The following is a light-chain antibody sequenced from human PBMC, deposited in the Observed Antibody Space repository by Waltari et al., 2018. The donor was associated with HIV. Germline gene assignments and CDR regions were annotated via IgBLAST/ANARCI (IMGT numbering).Light chain of an antibody. CDR2: DAS. CDR1: LDISNH. Sequence: DIQMTQSPSSLSASVGDRVTITCQASLDISNHLNWYQQKPGTAPQLLIYDASNVETGIPSRFSGSGSGTDFTFTISSLQPEDSAIYSCQQYANVPWTFGQGTKVEIK. CDR3: QQYANVPWT. V-gene: IGKV1-33*01. J-gene: IGKJ1*01.